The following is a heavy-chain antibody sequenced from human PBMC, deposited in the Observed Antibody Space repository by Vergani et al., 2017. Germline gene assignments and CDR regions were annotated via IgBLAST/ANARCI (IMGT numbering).Heavy chain of an antibody. CDR3: ARSPVVPAALFDY. J-gene: IGHJ4*02. CDR2: ISYDGSNK. CDR1: GFTFSSYG. V-gene: IGHV3-30*03. Sequence: QVQLVESGGGVVQPGRSLRLSCAASGFTFSSYGMHWVRQAPGKGLEWVAVISYDGSNKYYADSVKGRFTISRDNSKNTLYLQMNSLRAEDTAVYYCARSPVVPAALFDYWGQGTLVTVSS. D-gene: IGHD2-2*01.